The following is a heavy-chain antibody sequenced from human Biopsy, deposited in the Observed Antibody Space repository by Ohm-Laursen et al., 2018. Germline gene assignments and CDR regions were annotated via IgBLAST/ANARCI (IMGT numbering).Heavy chain of an antibody. Sequence: SVKVSCKASGDTFNKYGIFWVRQAPGQGLEWMGRIIPIVDTVNYAQRFQGRVTMTADKSTSTAYLDLSSLISEDTAVYYCARGGSGSGYYGMDVWGQGTTVTVSS. V-gene: IGHV1-69*04. CDR2: IIPIVDTV. D-gene: IGHD3-10*01. J-gene: IGHJ6*02. CDR1: GDTFNKYG. CDR3: ARGGSGSGYYGMDV.